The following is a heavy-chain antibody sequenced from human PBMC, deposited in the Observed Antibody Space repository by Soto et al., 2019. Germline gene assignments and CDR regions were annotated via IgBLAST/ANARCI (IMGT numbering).Heavy chain of an antibody. CDR2: IYYSGST. CDR1: GGSISSYY. Sequence: SQILSLTCTVSGGSISSYYWSWIRQPPGKGLEWIGYIYYSGSTNYNPSLKSRVTISVDTSKNQLSLKLSSVTAADTAVYYCARRYGYYFDYWGQGTMVTVPQ. J-gene: IGHJ4*03. D-gene: IGHD4-17*01. CDR3: ARRYGYYFDY. V-gene: IGHV4-59*08.